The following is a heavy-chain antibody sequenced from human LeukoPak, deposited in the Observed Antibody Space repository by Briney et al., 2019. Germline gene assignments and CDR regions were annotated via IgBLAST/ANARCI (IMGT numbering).Heavy chain of an antibody. CDR2: ISSSGSGDNT. D-gene: IGHD1-14*01. CDR1: GVTLSTYA. CDR3: SRDITLDY. Sequence: GGSLRLSCAASGVTLSTYAMSWARQAPGKGLEWVSGISSSGSGDNTYYADSVKGRFTISRDNSKNRLYLQMNSLTAEDTALYYCSRDITLDYWGQGTLVTVSS. V-gene: IGHV3-23*01. J-gene: IGHJ4*02.